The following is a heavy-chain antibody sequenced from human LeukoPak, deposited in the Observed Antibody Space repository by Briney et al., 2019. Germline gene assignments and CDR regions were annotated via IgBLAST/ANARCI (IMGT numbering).Heavy chain of an antibody. CDR1: GFTFSSYS. Sequence: PGGSLRLSCAASGFTFSSYSMNWVRQAPGKGLEWVSSISSSSSYIYYADSVKGRFTISRDNAKNSLYLQMNSLRAEDTAVYYCAKEAPEVYFDYWGQGTLVTVSS. CDR3: AKEAPEVYFDY. D-gene: IGHD1-14*01. J-gene: IGHJ4*02. CDR2: ISSSSSYI. V-gene: IGHV3-21*04.